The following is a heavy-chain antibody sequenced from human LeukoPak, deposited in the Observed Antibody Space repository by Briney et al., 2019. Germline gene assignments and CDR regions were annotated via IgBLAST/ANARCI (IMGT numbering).Heavy chain of an antibody. V-gene: IGHV4-4*02. Sequence: SGTLSLTCAVSGGSISSSNWWSWVRQPPGKGLEWIGEIYHSGSTNYNPSLKSRVTISVDKSKNQFSLKLSSVTAADTAVYYCARDRGQRGDYVWGSYRPNWFDPWGQGTLVTVSS. CDR1: GGSISSSNW. CDR2: IYHSGST. CDR3: ARDRGQRGDYVWGSYRPNWFDP. D-gene: IGHD3-16*02. J-gene: IGHJ5*02.